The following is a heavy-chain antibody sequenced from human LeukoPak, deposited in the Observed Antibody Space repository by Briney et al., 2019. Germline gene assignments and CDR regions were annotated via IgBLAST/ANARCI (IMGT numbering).Heavy chain of an antibody. Sequence: PGGSLRLSCAASGFNFSSYGMHWVRQAPGKGLEWVAVISYDGSNKYYADSVKGRFTISRDNSKNTLYLQMNSLRAEDTAVYYCAKDPTPIVVVPAARPKTYGMDVWGKGTTVTVSS. CDR3: AKDPTPIVVVPAARPKTYGMDV. V-gene: IGHV3-30*18. CDR1: GFNFSSYG. D-gene: IGHD2-2*01. CDR2: ISYDGSNK. J-gene: IGHJ6*04.